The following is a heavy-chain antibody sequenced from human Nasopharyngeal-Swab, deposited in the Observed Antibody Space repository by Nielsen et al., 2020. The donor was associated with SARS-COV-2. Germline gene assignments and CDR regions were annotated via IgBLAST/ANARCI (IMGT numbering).Heavy chain of an antibody. CDR3: AKARRTDTYGYECFDS. J-gene: IGHJ4*02. D-gene: IGHD5-18*01. CDR2: ITWNSGNK. Sequence: GGSLRLSCAASGFTFENYAMHWVRQPPGKGLEWVSGITWNSGNKGYAESVQGRFTISRDNARNSLYLQMYSLRAEDTALYYCAKARRTDTYGYECFDSWGQGTLVTVSS. CDR1: GFTFENYA. V-gene: IGHV3-9*01.